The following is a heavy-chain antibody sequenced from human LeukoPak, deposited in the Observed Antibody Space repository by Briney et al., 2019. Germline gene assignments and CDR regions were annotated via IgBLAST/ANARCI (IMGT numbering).Heavy chain of an antibody. J-gene: IGHJ4*02. CDR3: AKDVPGIAVAGHDY. CDR2: ISGSGGST. CDR1: GGSISSSS. D-gene: IGHD6-19*01. V-gene: IGHV3-23*01. Sequence: PSETLSLTCAVSGGSISSSSWWSWVRQAPGKGLEWVSAISGSGGSTYYADSVKGRFTISRDNSKNTLYLQMNSLRAEDTAVYYCAKDVPGIAVAGHDYWGQGTLVTVSS.